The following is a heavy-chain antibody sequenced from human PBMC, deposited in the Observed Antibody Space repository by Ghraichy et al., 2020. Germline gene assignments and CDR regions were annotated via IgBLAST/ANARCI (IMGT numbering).Heavy chain of an antibody. CDR1: GGSFSGYY. CDR2: INHSGST. J-gene: IGHJ6*01. V-gene: IGHV4-34*01. Sequence: SQTLSLTCAVYGGSFSGYYWSWIRQPPGKGLEWIGEINHSGSTNYNPSLKSRVTISVDTSKNQFSLKLSSVTAADTAVYYCARGPLSYYYGMDVWGKGPRSPSPQ. CDR3: ARGPLSYYYGMDV.